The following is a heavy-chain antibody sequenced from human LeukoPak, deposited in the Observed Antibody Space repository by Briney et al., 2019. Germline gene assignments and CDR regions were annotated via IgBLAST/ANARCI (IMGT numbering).Heavy chain of an antibody. CDR3: ARLIVVVPAALRWVYYYYMDV. V-gene: IGHV4-34*01. CDR1: GGSFSGYY. Sequence: KSSETLSLTCAVYGGSFSGYYWSWIRQPPGKGREWIGEINHSGSTNYNPSLKSRVTISVDTSKNQFSLKLSSVTAADTAVYYCARLIVVVPAALRWVYYYYMDVWGKGTTVTVSS. D-gene: IGHD2-2*01. CDR2: INHSGST. J-gene: IGHJ6*03.